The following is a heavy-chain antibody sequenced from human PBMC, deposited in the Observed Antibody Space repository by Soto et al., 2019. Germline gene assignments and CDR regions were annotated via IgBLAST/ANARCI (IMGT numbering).Heavy chain of an antibody. Sequence: SETLSLTCTVSGGSISSGGYYWSWIRQHPGKGLEWIGYIYYSGSTYYNPSLKSRVTISVDTSKNQFSLKLSSVTAADTAVYYCARDSRKICFDYWGQGTLVTVSS. CDR2: IYYSGST. J-gene: IGHJ4*02. V-gene: IGHV4-31*03. CDR1: GGSISSGGYY. CDR3: ARDSRKICFDY.